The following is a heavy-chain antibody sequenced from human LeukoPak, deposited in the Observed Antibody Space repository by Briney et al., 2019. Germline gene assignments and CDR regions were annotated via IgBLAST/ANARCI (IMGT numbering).Heavy chain of an antibody. V-gene: IGHV4-34*01. Sequence: SETLSLTCAVYGGSLSGYYWNWIRQPPGKGLEWIGEINHSGNTNYNPSLKSRVTISVDTSKNQFSLKLSSVTAADTAVYYCARLAYYYDSSGYYDAFDIWGQGTMVTVSS. CDR2: INHSGNT. CDR1: GGSLSGYY. D-gene: IGHD3-22*01. J-gene: IGHJ3*02. CDR3: ARLAYYYDSSGYYDAFDI.